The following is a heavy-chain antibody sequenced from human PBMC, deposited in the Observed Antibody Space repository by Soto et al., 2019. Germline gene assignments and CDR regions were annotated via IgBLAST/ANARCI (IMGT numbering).Heavy chain of an antibody. CDR2: IYYSGST. CDR3: ASHYWYGSGSYYYYYYYYMDV. Sequence: QVQLQESGPGLVKPSETLSLTCTVSGGSISSYYWSWIRQPPGKGLEWIGYIYYSGSTNYNPSLKSRVTISVDTSKNQFSLKLSSVTAADTAVYYCASHYWYGSGSYYYYYYYYMDVWGKGTTVTVSS. J-gene: IGHJ6*03. V-gene: IGHV4-59*08. D-gene: IGHD3-10*01. CDR1: GGSISSYY.